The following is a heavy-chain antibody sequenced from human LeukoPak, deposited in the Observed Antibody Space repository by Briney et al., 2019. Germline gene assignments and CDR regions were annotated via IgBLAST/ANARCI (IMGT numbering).Heavy chain of an antibody. D-gene: IGHD2-15*01. V-gene: IGHV3-11*05. Sequence: PGWALRLSCAASGFTFGDSYMNWIRQAAGKGPEWVSYICGSSGDTNYIDSVRGRFTVSRDNAKKSLYLQVNSLRAEERAVYYCVRGVRVAADWGPGTLVTVS. CDR1: GFTFGDSY. CDR3: VRGVRVAAD. CDR2: ICGSSGDT. J-gene: IGHJ4*02.